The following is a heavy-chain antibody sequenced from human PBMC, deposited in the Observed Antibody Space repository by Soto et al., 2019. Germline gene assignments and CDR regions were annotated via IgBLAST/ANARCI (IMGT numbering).Heavy chain of an antibody. CDR2: INAGNGNT. CDR1: GYTFTSYA. CDR3: AREGGPSGWYECFEY. J-gene: IGHJ4*02. V-gene: IGHV1-3*01. Sequence: ASVKVSCKASGYTFTSYAMHWVRQAPGQRLEWMGWINAGNGNTKYSQKFQGRVTITRDTSASTAYMELSSLRSEDTAVYYWAREGGPSGWYECFEYWGQGSLVTVSA. D-gene: IGHD6-19*01.